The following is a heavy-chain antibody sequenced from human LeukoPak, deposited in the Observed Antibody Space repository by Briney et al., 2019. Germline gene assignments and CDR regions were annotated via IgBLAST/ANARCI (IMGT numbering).Heavy chain of an antibody. CDR3: AGGLNSGSAYYYYYYYMDV. D-gene: IGHD4-23*01. CDR2: TWYDGSNK. CDR1: GFTFSSYG. V-gene: IGHV3-33*01. Sequence: PGGSLRLSCAASGFTFSSYGMHWVRQAPGKGLEWVAVTWYDGSNKYYADSVKGRFTISRDNSKNTLYLQMNSLRAEDTAVYYCAGGLNSGSAYYYYYYYMDVWGKGTTVTASS. J-gene: IGHJ6*03.